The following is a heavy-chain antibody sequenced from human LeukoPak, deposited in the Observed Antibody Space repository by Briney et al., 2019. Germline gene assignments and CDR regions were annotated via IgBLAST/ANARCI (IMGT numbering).Heavy chain of an antibody. CDR1: GGSVSDYY. CDR3: ARRKRGSGGPFDY. D-gene: IGHD6-19*01. J-gene: IGHJ4*02. V-gene: IGHV4-59*08. Sequence: SETLSLTCTVSGGSVSDYYWTWIRQSPGTGLEWIGYMDYSGSTAYNPSLKSRVTISIDTSKKQFSLELSSVTAADTAIYFCARRKRGSGGPFDYWGQGTLVTVSS. CDR2: MDYSGST.